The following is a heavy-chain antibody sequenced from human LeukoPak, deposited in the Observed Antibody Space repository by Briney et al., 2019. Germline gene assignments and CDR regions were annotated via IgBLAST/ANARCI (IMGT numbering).Heavy chain of an antibody. D-gene: IGHD3-22*01. J-gene: IGHJ4*02. CDR1: GGSISSYY. V-gene: IGHV4-59*08. CDR3: ARLVGPYYDSSAYQDY. CDR2: IYYSGST. Sequence: SETESLTCTVSGGSISSYYWSWIRQPPGKGLEWIGYIYYSGSTNYNPSLKNRVTISVDTSKNQFSLKLSSVTAADTAVYYCARLVGPYYDSSAYQDYWGQGTLFT.